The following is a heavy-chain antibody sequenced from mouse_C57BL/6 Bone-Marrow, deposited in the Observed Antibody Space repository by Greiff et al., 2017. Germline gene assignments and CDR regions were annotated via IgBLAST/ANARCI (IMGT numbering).Heavy chain of an antibody. V-gene: IGHV1-81*01. J-gene: IGHJ2*01. D-gene: IGHD2-4*01. CDR1: GYTFTSYG. CDR2: IYPRSGNT. CDR3: ARESIYDDYDGGGY. Sequence: VQLQQSGAELARPGASVKLSCKASGYTFTSYGISWVKQRTGQGLEWIGEIYPRSGNTYYNEKFKGKATLTADKSSSTAYMELRSLTSEDSAVYFCARESIYDDYDGGGYWGQGTTLTVSS.